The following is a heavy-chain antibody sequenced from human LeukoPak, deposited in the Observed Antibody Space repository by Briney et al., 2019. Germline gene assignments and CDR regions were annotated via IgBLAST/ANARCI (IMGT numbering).Heavy chain of an antibody. V-gene: IGHV4-34*01. D-gene: IGHD6-13*01. CDR2: INHSGST. J-gene: IGHJ5*02. CDR1: GGSFSGYY. Sequence: SETLSLTCTVYGGSFSGYYWSWIRQPPGKGLEWIGEINHSGSTNYNPSLKSRVTISVDTSKNQFSPKLSSVTAADTAVYYCARVLPYGYSSSWGNWFDPWGQGTLVTVSS. CDR3: ARVLPYGYSSSWGNWFDP.